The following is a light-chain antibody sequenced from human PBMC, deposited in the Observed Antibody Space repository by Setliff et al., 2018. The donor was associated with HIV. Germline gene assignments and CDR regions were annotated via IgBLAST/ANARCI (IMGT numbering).Light chain of an antibody. V-gene: IGLV2-14*01. J-gene: IGLJ3*02. CDR1: SSDVGAYNY. CDR2: EVN. Sequence: SALTQPASVSGSPGQSITISCTGTSSDVGAYNYVSWYQQHPGKAPKLMICEVNNRPSGVSNRFSGSKSGNTASLTISGLQAEDEADYYCSSYTTSSTVLFGGGTKVTVL. CDR3: SSYTTSSTVL.